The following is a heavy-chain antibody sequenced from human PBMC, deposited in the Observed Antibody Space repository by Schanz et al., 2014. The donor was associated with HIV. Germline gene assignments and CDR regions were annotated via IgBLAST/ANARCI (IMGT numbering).Heavy chain of an antibody. CDR2: IIPVLGTP. J-gene: IGHJ4*02. V-gene: IGHV1-69*01. CDR1: GGTFSNYA. CDR3: ARAPSRRGQSSGWYTYFDY. Sequence: QVQLVQSGAEVKKPGSSVKVSCKASGGTFSNYAISWVRQAPGQGLKWMGGIIPVLGTPTYAQSCQGRLTITADDRTNTAYMEVRSLRPEDTAIYYCARAPSRRGQSSGWYTYFDYWGQGTLVAVSS. D-gene: IGHD6-19*01.